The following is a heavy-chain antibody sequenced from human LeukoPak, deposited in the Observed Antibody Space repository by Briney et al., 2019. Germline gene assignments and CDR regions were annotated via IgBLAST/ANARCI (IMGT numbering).Heavy chain of an antibody. J-gene: IGHJ4*02. CDR1: GFTFSSYV. Sequence: GGSLRLSCAASGFTFSSYVMHWVRQAPGKGLEWVAVISYDGSNKFYADSVKGRSTISRDNSKNTLYLQMNSLRAEDTAVYYCARLGTWDIVVVPAGFDSWGQGTLVTVSS. CDR2: ISYDGSNK. V-gene: IGHV3-30-3*01. D-gene: IGHD2-2*01. CDR3: ARLGTWDIVVVPAGFDS.